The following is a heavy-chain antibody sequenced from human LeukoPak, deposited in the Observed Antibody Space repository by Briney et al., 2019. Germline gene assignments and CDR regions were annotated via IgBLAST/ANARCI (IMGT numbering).Heavy chain of an antibody. CDR3: ARDSRTYSYGPLDYYGMDV. V-gene: IGHV3-21*01. CDR1: GFTFSSYS. J-gene: IGHJ6*02. Sequence: PGGSLRLSCAASGFTFSSYSMNWVRQAPGKGLEWVSSISSSSSYIYYADSVKGRFTISRDNAKNSLYLQMNSLRAEDTAVYYCARDSRTYSYGPLDYYGMDVWGQGTTVTVSS. D-gene: IGHD5-18*01. CDR2: ISSSSSYI.